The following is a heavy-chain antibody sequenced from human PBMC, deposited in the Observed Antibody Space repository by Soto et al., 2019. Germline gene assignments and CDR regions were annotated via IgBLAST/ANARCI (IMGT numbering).Heavy chain of an antibody. V-gene: IGHV3-21*01. CDR3: ARIRYSGRNWFDP. CDR2: ISSSSSHI. D-gene: IGHD5-12*01. CDR1: GFTFSSYS. J-gene: IGHJ5*02. Sequence: GGSLRLSCAASGFTFSSYSMNWVRQAPGKGLEWVSSISSSSSHIYYADSVKGRFTISRDNAKNSLYLQMNSLRAEDTAVYYCARIRYSGRNWFDPWGQGTLVTVSS.